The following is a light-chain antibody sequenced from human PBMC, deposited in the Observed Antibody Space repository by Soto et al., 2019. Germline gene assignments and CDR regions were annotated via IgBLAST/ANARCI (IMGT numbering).Light chain of an antibody. CDR1: QSVSSY. Sequence: DIVLTQSPATLSLSPGERATLSCRASQSVSSYLAWYQQKAGQAPRLLIYDASNRATGIPAMFSGSGSGTDFTLSISSLEPEDFEVYYCQQRYNWPLTFGQGTRLEIK. CDR2: DAS. J-gene: IGKJ5*01. CDR3: QQRYNWPLT. V-gene: IGKV3-11*01.